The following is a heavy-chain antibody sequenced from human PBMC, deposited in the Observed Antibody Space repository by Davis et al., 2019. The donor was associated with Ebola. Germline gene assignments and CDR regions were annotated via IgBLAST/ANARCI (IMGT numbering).Heavy chain of an antibody. V-gene: IGHV4-4*07. CDR2: IYSSGDI. Sequence: SATLSLTSTVSRASISGYYWSWIRQSAGQGLEWIGRIYSSGDINYNPSLQSRVTMSVDTSKNRFSLNVTSVTAADTAVYYCAREPARAVWGKGITVIVSS. CDR3: AREPARAV. CDR1: RASISGYY. J-gene: IGHJ6*04.